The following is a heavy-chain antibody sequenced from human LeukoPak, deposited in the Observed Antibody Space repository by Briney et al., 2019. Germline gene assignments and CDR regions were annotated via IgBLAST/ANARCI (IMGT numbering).Heavy chain of an antibody. CDR3: ARRATTERGHSYGLDY. CDR2: ISGSSSYI. J-gene: IGHJ4*02. V-gene: IGHV3-21*01. Sequence: ETLSLTCTVSGGSISSSSYYWGWIRQPPGKGLEWVSSISGSSSYIYDADSVKGRFTISRDNAKNSLYLQMNSLRAEDTAVYYCARRATTERGHSYGLDYWGQGTLVTVSS. CDR1: GGSISSSS. D-gene: IGHD5-18*01.